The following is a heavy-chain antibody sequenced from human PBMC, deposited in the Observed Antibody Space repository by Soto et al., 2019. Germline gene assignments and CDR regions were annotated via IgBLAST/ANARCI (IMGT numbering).Heavy chain of an antibody. CDR3: ARRGGKYYYDSSGHSNHAMDV. Sequence: PSETLSLTCTVSGGPIRSYCWSWIRQPPGKGLEWIGYIYDSGNTDYNPSLKSRVTISVDTSKNQFSLKLSSVTTADTAVYYCARRGGKYYYDSSGHSNHAMDVWGQGTTVTVS. CDR2: IYDSGNT. V-gene: IGHV4-59*01. J-gene: IGHJ6*02. CDR1: GGPIRSYC. D-gene: IGHD3-22*01.